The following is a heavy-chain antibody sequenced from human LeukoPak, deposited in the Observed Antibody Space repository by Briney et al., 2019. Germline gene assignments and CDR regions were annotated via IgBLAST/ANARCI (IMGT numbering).Heavy chain of an antibody. D-gene: IGHD6-6*01. Sequence: GGSLRLSCAASGFTFSSYAMSWVRQAPGKGLEWVSGISGGGGTTYYADSVKGRFTISRDNSKKTLYLQVNTLRAEDTAVYYCARDAGYSSSPTVGYWGQGTLVTVSS. CDR1: GFTFSSYA. V-gene: IGHV3-23*01. J-gene: IGHJ4*02. CDR2: ISGGGGTT. CDR3: ARDAGYSSSPTVGY.